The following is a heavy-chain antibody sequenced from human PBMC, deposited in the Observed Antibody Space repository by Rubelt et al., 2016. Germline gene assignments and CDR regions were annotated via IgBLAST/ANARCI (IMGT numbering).Heavy chain of an antibody. Sequence: GYYMHWVRQAPGQGLEWMGWINPNSGGTNYAQKLQGRVTMTTDTSTSTAYMELRSLRSDDTAVYYCARDREDAVGYWGQGTLVTVSS. D-gene: IGHD1-26*01. CDR2: INPNSGGT. J-gene: IGHJ4*02. CDR1: GYY. V-gene: IGHV1-2*02. CDR3: ARDREDAVGY.